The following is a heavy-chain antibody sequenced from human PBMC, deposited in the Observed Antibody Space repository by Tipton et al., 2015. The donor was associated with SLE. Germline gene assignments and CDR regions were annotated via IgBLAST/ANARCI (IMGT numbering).Heavy chain of an antibody. CDR3: ARDGGANWFDP. CDR2: IYYSGCT. J-gene: IGHJ5*02. D-gene: IGHD3-10*01. CDR1: GGSISSYY. Sequence: TLSLTCTVSGGSISSYYWSWLRQPPGKGLEWIGYIYYSGCTNYNPSLKSRVTISIDTSKNQFSLNLSSVTAADTAVYYCARDGGANWFDPWGQGTLVTVSS. V-gene: IGHV4-59*01.